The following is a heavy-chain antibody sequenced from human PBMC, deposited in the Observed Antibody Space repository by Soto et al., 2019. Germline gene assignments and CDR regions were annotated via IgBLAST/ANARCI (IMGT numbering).Heavy chain of an antibody. V-gene: IGHV4-34*01. J-gene: IGHJ4*02. CDR1: GWSFSDYY. D-gene: IGHD3-3*01. CDR2: INHSGNT. CDR3: TRGIAFWGGYYTTCPLDY. Sequence: HVQLQQWGAGLLKPSETLSLTCAVYGWSFSDYYWSWIRQPPGKGLELIGEINHSGNTNYNPSLKGRVTISVDTSKNRFSMKLNSVTAAYTAVYYGTRGIAFWGGYYTTCPLDYWGQGTLVTVSS.